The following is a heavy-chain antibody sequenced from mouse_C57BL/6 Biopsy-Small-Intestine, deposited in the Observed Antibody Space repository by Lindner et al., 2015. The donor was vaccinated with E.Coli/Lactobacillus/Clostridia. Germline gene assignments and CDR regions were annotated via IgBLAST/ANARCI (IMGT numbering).Heavy chain of an antibody. D-gene: IGHD2-3*01. V-gene: IGHV1-52*01. J-gene: IGHJ2*01. CDR3: ARDGPKDYFDY. Sequence: KATLTVDKSLSTAYMQLNSLTSEDSAVYYCARDGPKDYFDYWGQGTTLTVSS.